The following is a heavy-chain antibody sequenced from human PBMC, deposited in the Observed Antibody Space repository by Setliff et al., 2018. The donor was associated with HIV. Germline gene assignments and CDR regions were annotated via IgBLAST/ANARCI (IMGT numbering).Heavy chain of an antibody. J-gene: IGHJ4*02. V-gene: IGHV3-74*01. CDR3: AKGFRPVDTALVSGPTY. D-gene: IGHD5-18*01. CDR1: GFTFRAHW. CDR2: ISPDGTKT. Sequence: PGGSLRLSCAASGFTFRAHWMLWFRQAPGKGLMWVSRISPDGTKTNHADSVKGRCTTSRYNSKNMFYLQMHNVRSEDTGFYYCAKGFRPVDTALVSGPTYWGQGIRVTVSS.